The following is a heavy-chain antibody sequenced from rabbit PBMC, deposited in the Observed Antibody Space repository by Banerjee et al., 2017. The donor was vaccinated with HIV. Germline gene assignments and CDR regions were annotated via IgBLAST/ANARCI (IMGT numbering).Heavy chain of an antibody. V-gene: IGHV1S45*01. CDR2: INPNSERA. Sequence: QEQLEESGGDLVKPGASLTLTCTASGFTISGSYYMSWVRQAPGKGLEWIGCINPNSERAATATWAKGRFTISKTSSTTVTLQMTSLTAADTATYFCARGWYSGRVDYFNLWGPGTLVTVS. CDR3: ARGWYSGRVDYFNL. D-gene: IGHD1-1*01. J-gene: IGHJ4*01. CDR1: GFTISGSYY.